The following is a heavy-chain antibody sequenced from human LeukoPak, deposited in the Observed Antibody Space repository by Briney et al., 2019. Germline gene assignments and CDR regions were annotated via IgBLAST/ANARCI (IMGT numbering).Heavy chain of an antibody. CDR3: ARGYYYDSSGYRH. Sequence: EASVKVSFTASGYTFTNYGVTWVRQAPGQGLEWMGWISTYSGNTDGNTKYAQKLQVRVTMTTDTSTSTAYMELRSLRSDDTAVYYCARGYYYDSSGYRHWGQGTLVTVSS. D-gene: IGHD3-22*01. V-gene: IGHV1-18*01. J-gene: IGHJ4*02. CDR1: GYTFTNYG. CDR2: ISTYSGNTDGNT.